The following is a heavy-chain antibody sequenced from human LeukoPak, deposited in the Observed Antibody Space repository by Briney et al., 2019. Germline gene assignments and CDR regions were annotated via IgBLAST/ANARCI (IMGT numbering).Heavy chain of an antibody. D-gene: IGHD1-26*01. CDR1: GYTFTSLD. V-gene: IGHV1-8*03. CDR3: AKVHYESGSYRHFDY. Sequence: ASVKVSCKASGYTFTSLDINWVRQATGQGLEWMGWMNPKSGNTGHAQKFQGRVTITRNTSISTVYMELSSLRSEDTAVYYCAKVHYESGSYRHFDYWGQGTLVTVSS. CDR2: MNPKSGNT. J-gene: IGHJ4*02.